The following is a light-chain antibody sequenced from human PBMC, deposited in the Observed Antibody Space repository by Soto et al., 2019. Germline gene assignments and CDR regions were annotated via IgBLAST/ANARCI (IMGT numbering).Light chain of an antibody. J-gene: IGLJ1*01. CDR2: EVS. Sequence: QSVLTQPASVSGSPGQSITISCIGTSSDVGGYNYVSWYQQHPGKVPKLMVYEVSNRPAGVSYRFSGSKSGNTASLRISGLQTEDEADYYCSSYTSTNTPVVFGTGTKLTVL. CDR1: SSDVGGYNY. CDR3: SSYTSTNTPVV. V-gene: IGLV2-14*01.